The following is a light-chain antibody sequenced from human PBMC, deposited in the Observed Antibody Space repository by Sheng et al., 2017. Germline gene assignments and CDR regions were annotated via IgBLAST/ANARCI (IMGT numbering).Light chain of an antibody. CDR1: QSVASN. CDR2: GAS. J-gene: IGKJ5*01. CDR3: QQYSIYPFT. V-gene: IGKV3D-15*01. Sequence: EIVMTQSPATLSVSPGERVTLSCRASQSVASNLAWYQQKPGQAPRLLIYGASTRATGIPARFSGSGFGTDFTLTISSLQPEDFATYHCQQYSIYPFTFGQGTRLEIK.